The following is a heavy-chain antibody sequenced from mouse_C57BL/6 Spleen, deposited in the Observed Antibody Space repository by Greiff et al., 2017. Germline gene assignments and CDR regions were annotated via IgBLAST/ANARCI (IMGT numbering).Heavy chain of an antibody. V-gene: IGHV5-16*01. CDR1: GFTFSHYY. Sequence: DVMRVESEGGLVQPGSSMKLSCTASGFTFSHYYMASVRQVPDKCLEWVANINYYGSSTSYPDDLKSRFIISRDNAKNILYRQMSSLKSEDTDTYYCARDRSAVVAGGAMDYWGQGTSVTVSS. CDR3: ARDRSAVVAGGAMDY. J-gene: IGHJ4*01. CDR2: INYYGSST. D-gene: IGHD1-1*01.